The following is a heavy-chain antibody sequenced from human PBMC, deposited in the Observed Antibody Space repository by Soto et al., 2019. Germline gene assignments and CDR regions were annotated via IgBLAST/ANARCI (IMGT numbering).Heavy chain of an antibody. Sequence: GESLKISCKGSGYSFTSYWIGWVRQMPGKGLEWMGIIYPGDSDTRYSSSFQGQVTISADKSISTAYLQWSSLKASDTAMYYCARTGYCSGGSCSDLYYYYYGMDVWGQGTTVTVSS. CDR1: GYSFTSYW. CDR3: ARTGYCSGGSCSDLYYYYYGMDV. D-gene: IGHD2-15*01. J-gene: IGHJ6*02. CDR2: IYPGDSDT. V-gene: IGHV5-51*01.